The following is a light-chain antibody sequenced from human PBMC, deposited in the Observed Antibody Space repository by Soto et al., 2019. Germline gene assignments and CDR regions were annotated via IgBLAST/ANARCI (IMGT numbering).Light chain of an antibody. J-gene: IGKJ2*01. CDR3: QQYDNLPYT. V-gene: IGKV1-33*01. Sequence: DTQMTQSPSSLSASVGDRVTITCQASQDIRNYLNWYQQKAGKAPKLLIYDASNLETGVQSRFSGSGYGTQFSFTISSLQPEDIATYYCQQYDNLPYTFGQGTTLEIK. CDR1: QDIRNY. CDR2: DAS.